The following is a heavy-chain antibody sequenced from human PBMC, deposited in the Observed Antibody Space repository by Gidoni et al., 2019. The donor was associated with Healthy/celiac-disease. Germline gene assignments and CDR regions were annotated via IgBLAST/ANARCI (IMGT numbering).Heavy chain of an antibody. Sequence: QLQLQESGPGLVKPSETLSLTCTVSGGPISSSSYYWGWIRQPPGKGLEWIGSIYYSGSTYYNPSLKSRVTISVDTSKNQFSLKLSSVTAADTAVYYCARQWFRGGKPADDYWGQGTLVTVSS. J-gene: IGHJ4*02. CDR1: GGPISSSSYY. CDR2: IYYSGST. V-gene: IGHV4-39*01. D-gene: IGHD2-15*01. CDR3: ARQWFRGGKPADDY.